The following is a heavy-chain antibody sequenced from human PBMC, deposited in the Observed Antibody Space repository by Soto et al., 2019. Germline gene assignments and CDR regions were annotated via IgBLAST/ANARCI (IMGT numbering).Heavy chain of an antibody. J-gene: IGHJ4*02. CDR1: GYTFTSYG. D-gene: IGHD3-3*01. V-gene: IGHV1-18*01. Sequence: ASVKVSCKASGYTFTSYGISWVRQAPGQGLEWMGWISAYNGNTNYAQKLQGRVTMTTDTSTSTAYMELRSLRSDDAAVYYCARDEPDYDFWSGYYNGVALPFDYWGQGTLVTVSS. CDR2: ISAYNGNT. CDR3: ARDEPDYDFWSGYYNGVALPFDY.